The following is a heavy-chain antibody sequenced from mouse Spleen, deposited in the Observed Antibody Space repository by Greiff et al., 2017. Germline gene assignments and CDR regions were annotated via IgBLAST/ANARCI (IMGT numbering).Heavy chain of an antibody. V-gene: IGHV14-1*02. J-gene: IGHJ1*01. CDR1: GFNIKDYY. D-gene: IGHD2-4*01. CDR2: IDPENGNT. CDR3: AHDYGGYFDV. Sequence: EVQLQQSGAELVRPGALVKLSCKASGFNIKDYYMHWVKQRPEQGLEWIGWIDPENGNTIYDPKFQGKASITADTSSNTAYLQLSSLTSEDTAVYYCAHDYGGYFDVWGAGTTVTVSS.